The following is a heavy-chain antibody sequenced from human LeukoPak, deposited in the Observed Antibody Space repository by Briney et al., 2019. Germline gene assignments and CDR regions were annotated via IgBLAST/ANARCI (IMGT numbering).Heavy chain of an antibody. Sequence: ARTLSLTCTVSGGSISSVAYYWSWIRQPPGKGLEWIGYICYSASTYYNPSLKIRVTISVDTSKNQFSLKLSSVTAADTAVYYCARPYGHYYDAFDIWGQGTMVTVSS. CDR1: GGSISSVAYY. CDR3: ARPYGHYYDAFDI. J-gene: IGHJ3*02. D-gene: IGHD4-17*01. CDR2: ICYSAST. V-gene: IGHV4-30-4*08.